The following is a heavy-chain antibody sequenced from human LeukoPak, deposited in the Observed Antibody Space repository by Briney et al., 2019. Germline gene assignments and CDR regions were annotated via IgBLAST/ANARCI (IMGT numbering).Heavy chain of an antibody. J-gene: IGHJ4*02. D-gene: IGHD3-3*01. CDR2: IYHSGRT. V-gene: IGHV4-38-2*01. CDR1: GHSISSGYN. CDR3: ARVLRFSYFDY. Sequence: PSETLSLTCAVSGHSISSGYNWGWIRQAPGKRLEWIASIYHSGRTYYNPSITSRVTISVGTSKNQFSPKLSSVTAADTAVYYCARVLRFSYFDYWGQGTLVTVSS.